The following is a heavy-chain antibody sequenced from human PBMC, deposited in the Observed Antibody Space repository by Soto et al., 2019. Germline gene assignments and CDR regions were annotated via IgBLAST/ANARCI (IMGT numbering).Heavy chain of an antibody. D-gene: IGHD2-15*01. V-gene: IGHV3-49*03. J-gene: IGHJ3*01. Sequence: GGSLRLACTAGGLSCAGWGMNWFRQAPGKGLEWVGFIRSKAYGGTTEYAASVKGRFTISRDDSKSIAYLQMNSLKTEDTAVYYCTRYCSGGSCYDAFDLWGQGTMVTGSS. CDR2: IRSKAYGGTT. CDR1: GLSCAGWG. CDR3: TRYCSGGSCYDAFDL.